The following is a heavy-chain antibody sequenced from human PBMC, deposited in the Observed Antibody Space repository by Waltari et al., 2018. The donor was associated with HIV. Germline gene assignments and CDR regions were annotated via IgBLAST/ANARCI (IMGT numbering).Heavy chain of an antibody. D-gene: IGHD3-16*02. CDR1: GGSISSYY. Sequence: QVQLQESGPGLVKPSETLSLTCTVSGGSISSYYWSWIRQPPGKGLEWIGNIYYSGSTNYNPSLKSRVTRSVDTSKNQFSLKLSSVTAADTAVYYCACGYDYVWGSYRRGWFDPWGQGTLVTVSS. CDR3: ACGYDYVWGSYRRGWFDP. V-gene: IGHV4-59*01. CDR2: IYYSGST. J-gene: IGHJ5*02.